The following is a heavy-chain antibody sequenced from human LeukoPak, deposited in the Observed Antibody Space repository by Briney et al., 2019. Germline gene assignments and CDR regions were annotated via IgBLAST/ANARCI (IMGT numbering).Heavy chain of an antibody. Sequence: GGSLRLSCAASGNYWMHWVRQAPGKGLVWVSHINSDGSWTSYADSVKGRFTISRDNAKNTVYLQMNSLTAEDTAVYYCARDLSSDYWGQGTQVTVSS. D-gene: IGHD2/OR15-2a*01. J-gene: IGHJ4*02. V-gene: IGHV3-74*01. CDR1: GNYW. CDR3: ARDLSSDY. CDR2: INSDGSWT.